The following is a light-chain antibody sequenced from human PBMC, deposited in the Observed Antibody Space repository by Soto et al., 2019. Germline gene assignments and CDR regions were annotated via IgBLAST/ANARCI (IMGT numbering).Light chain of an antibody. V-gene: IGLV2-8*01. J-gene: IGLJ1*01. CDR1: SSDVGGYNY. CDR3: LSYADTAYV. CDR2: EVS. Sequence: QSALTQPPSASGSPGQSVTIYCAGTSSDVGGYNYVSWYQQYPGKVPKLMIYEVSERPSGVPDRFSGSKSGNTAFLTVSGLQDEDEADYYCLSYADTAYVFGTGTKVTVL.